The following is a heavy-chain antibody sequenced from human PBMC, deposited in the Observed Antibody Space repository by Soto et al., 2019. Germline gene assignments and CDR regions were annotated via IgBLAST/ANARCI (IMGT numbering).Heavy chain of an antibody. V-gene: IGHV3-30*18. Sequence: QVQLVGSGGGVVQPGRSLRLSCEASGFSFSSHGMHWVRQAPGKGLEWLAVISYDGNNKYYADSVKGRFSISRDNYKNTLYLQMNSLRAEDTAVYYCTKDHLPTTLTTPWFDPWGQGTLVTVSS. J-gene: IGHJ5*02. CDR1: GFSFSSHG. CDR2: ISYDGNNK. CDR3: TKDHLPTTLTTPWFDP. D-gene: IGHD4-17*01.